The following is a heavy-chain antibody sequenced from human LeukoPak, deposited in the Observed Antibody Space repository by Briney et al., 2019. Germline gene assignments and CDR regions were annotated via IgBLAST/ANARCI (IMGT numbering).Heavy chain of an antibody. CDR3: ACEFRYSSGWYDY. Sequence: GGSLRLSCAASGFTFSSYWMSWVRQAPGKGLEWVANIKQDGSEKYYVDSVKGRFTISRDNAKNSLYLQMNSLRAEDTAVYYCACEFRYSSGWYDYWGQGTLVTVSS. CDR2: IKQDGSEK. V-gene: IGHV3-7*03. CDR1: GFTFSSYW. D-gene: IGHD6-19*01. J-gene: IGHJ4*02.